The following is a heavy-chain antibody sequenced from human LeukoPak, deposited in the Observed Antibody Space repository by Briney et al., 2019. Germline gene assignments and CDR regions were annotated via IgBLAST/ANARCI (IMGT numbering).Heavy chain of an antibody. J-gene: IGHJ3*02. CDR1: GGSISTYY. CDR3: ARGEVAARNDASDI. Sequence: NTSETLSLTCTVSGGSISTYYWSWIRQPPGKGLEWIGYIYYCGSTNYNPSLKSRVTISVDTSKKQFSLKLSSVTAVDTALYYCARGEVAARNDASDIWGQGTIVTVSS. CDR2: IYYCGST. V-gene: IGHV4-59*01. D-gene: IGHD2-15*01.